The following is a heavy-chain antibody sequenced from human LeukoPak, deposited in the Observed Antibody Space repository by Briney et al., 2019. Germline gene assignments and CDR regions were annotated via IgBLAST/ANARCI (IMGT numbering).Heavy chain of an antibody. J-gene: IGHJ4*02. CDR2: IYSGGTT. CDR3: ARDSTTVTTDY. D-gene: IGHD4-17*01. V-gene: IGHV3-66*02. Sequence: GGSLSLSCTASGFTFSSNYMSWVRHAPGKALEWVSVIYSGGTTYYSDSVKGRFTISRDNSKNTLYLQMNSLRAEDTAVYYCARDSTTVTTDYWGQGTLVTVSS. CDR1: GFTFSSNY.